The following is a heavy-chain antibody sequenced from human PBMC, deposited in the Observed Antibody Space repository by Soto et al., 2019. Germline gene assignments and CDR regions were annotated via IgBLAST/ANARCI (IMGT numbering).Heavy chain of an antibody. V-gene: IGHV3-21*02. J-gene: IGHJ6*02. CDR3: ARVSGYYYGMDV. D-gene: IGHD3-10*01. CDR1: GFTFSTYT. CDR2: ITSSSGYI. Sequence: EVQLVESGGGRVKPGGSLRLSCAASGFTFSTYTMNWFRQAPGKGLEWVSSITSSSGYIYYADSVKGRFTISRDNAENSLYLQMNSLRAEDTAVYYCARVSGYYYGMDVWGQGTTVTVSS.